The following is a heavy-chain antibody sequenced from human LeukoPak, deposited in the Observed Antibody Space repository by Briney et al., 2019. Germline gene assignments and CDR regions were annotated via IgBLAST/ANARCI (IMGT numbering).Heavy chain of an antibody. V-gene: IGHV4-4*09. J-gene: IGHJ6*03. CDR2: FYTSANT. D-gene: IGHD3-22*01. Sequence: PSETLSLTCTVSGDSVSGYYGSWIRQPPEKGLEWIGYFYTSANTNYNPSLKSRVTMSVDTSKNQFSLKLSSVTAADTAVYYCARGLRDEERHYGYYMDVWGKGTTVTVSS. CDR1: GDSVSGYY. CDR3: ARGLRDEERHYGYYMDV.